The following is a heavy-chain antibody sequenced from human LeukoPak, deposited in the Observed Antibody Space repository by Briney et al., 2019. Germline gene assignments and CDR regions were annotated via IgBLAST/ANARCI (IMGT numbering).Heavy chain of an antibody. CDR1: GFTFSSYA. J-gene: IGHJ5*02. V-gene: IGHV3-23*01. Sequence: GGCLRLSCAASGFTFSSYAMSWVRQAPGKGLEWVSAISGSGGSTYYADSVKGRFTISRDNAKNSLYLQMNSLRAEDTAVYYCAGRRITMVRGVTGNWFDPWGQGTLVTVSS. CDR3: AGRRITMVRGVTGNWFDP. D-gene: IGHD3-10*01. CDR2: ISGSGGST.